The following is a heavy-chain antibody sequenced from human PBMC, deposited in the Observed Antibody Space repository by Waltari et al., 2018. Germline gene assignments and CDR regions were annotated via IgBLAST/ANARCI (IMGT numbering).Heavy chain of an antibody. CDR3: AKESFPLASRRGAFDI. D-gene: IGHD3-16*02. V-gene: IGHV3-43D*03. J-gene: IGHJ3*02. CDR1: GFTFDNYF. Sequence: EVQLVESGGVVVQPGGSLRLSCAPSGFTFDNYFLNWVRQAPGKGLEWISLIGWDGGSTDYADSVKGRFISSRDNSKNSLSLQMNSLRTEYTALYFCAKESFPLASRRGAFDIWGQGTLVTVSS. CDR2: IGWDGGST.